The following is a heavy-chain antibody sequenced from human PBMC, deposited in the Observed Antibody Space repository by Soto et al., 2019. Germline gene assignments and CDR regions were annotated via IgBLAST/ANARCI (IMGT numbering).Heavy chain of an antibody. J-gene: IGHJ6*02. CDR3: ARGCSSTSCSYYYYGMDV. CDR2: IIPIFGTA. Sequence: ASVKVSCKASGGTFSSYAISWVRQAPGQGLEWMGGIIPIFGTANYAQKFQGRVTITADESTSTAYMELSSLRSEDTAVYYCARGCSSTSCSYYYYGMDVWGQGTTVTVSS. V-gene: IGHV1-69*13. CDR1: GGTFSSYA. D-gene: IGHD2-2*01.